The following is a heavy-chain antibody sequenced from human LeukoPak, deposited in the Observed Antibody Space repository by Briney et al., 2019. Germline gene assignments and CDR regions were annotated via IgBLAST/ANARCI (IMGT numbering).Heavy chain of an antibody. D-gene: IGHD3-3*01. J-gene: IGHJ4*02. CDR3: ARDPGVVAFHYFDF. CDR1: GFTFSSHA. V-gene: IGHV3-23*01. CDR2: IGGRGGST. Sequence: PGESLRLSCVASGFTFSSHAMAWVRQAPGKGLEWVSAIGGRGGSTYYADSVKGRFTISRDNSKNTLYLQMNSLRAEDTALYHCARDPGVVAFHYFDFWGQGTLVTVSS.